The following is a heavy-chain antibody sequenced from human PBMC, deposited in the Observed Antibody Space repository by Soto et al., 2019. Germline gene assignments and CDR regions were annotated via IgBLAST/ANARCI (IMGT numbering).Heavy chain of an antibody. D-gene: IGHD3-10*01. J-gene: IGHJ5*02. Sequence: PSETLSLTCTVSGGSISSGDYYWSWIRQPPGKGLEWIGEINHSGSTNYNPSLKSRVTISVDTSKNQFSLKLSSVTAADTAVYYCASYYGSGSYYNWFDPWGQGTLVTVSS. CDR2: INHSGST. CDR1: GGSISSGDYY. CDR3: ASYYGSGSYYNWFDP. V-gene: IGHV4-39*07.